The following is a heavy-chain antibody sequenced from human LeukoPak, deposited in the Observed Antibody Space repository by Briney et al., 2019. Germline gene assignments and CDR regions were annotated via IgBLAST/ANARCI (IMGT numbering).Heavy chain of an antibody. CDR1: GFTFSSFA. D-gene: IGHD3-10*01. J-gene: IGHJ4*02. CDR2: ISSHGGST. V-gene: IGHV3-64D*06. CDR3: VKVFYYGPGRGAYFDY. Sequence: GGSLRLSCSASGFTFSSFAMHWVRQAPGKGLESVSGISSHGGSTYYADSVKGRFTISRDNSKNTLYLQMSSLRAEDTAVYYYVKVFYYGPGRGAYFDYWGQGTLVTVSS.